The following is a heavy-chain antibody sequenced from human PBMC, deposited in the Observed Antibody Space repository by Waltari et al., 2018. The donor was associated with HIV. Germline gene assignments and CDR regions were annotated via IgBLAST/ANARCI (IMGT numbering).Heavy chain of an antibody. V-gene: IGHV3-30-3*01. CDR3: ARASVLRYFDWLLDEDYGMDV. CDR1: GFTLSSSA. CDR2: ISYDGINK. J-gene: IGHJ6*02. Sequence: VQPGRSLRLSCGASGFTLSSSAMHWVRQAPGKGLEWVAVISYDGINKYYTDSVKGRFTISRENSRSRLYLQMNSLRAEDTALYYCARASVLRYFDWLLDEDYGMDVWGQGTTVTVSS. D-gene: IGHD3-9*01.